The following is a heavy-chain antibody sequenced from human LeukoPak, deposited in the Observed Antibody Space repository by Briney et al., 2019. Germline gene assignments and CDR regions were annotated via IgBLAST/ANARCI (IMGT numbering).Heavy chain of an antibody. D-gene: IGHD3-9*01. CDR1: GFTFSSYS. V-gene: IGHV3-48*01. J-gene: IGHJ4*02. Sequence: GGSLRLSCAASGFTFSSYSMNWVRQAPGKGLEWVSYISSSSSTIYYADSVKGRFTISRDNSKNTLYLQMNSLRAEDTAVYYCARVGRHYDILTGYFDYWGQGSLVTVSS. CDR3: ARVGRHYDILTGYFDY. CDR2: ISSSSSTI.